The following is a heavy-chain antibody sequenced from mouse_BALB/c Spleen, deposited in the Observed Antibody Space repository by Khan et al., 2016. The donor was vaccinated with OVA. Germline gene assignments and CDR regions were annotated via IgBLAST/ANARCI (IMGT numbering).Heavy chain of an antibody. Sequence: VQLKQSGPGLVKPSQSLFLTCTVTGYSITSDYAWNWIRQFPENKLEWMGYISYSGNTKYNPSLKSRISITRDTSKNQFFLQLNFVTIEDTATYYCARIQGGDFDYWGQGTTLTVSS. D-gene: IGHD3-2*02. CDR3: ARIQGGDFDY. V-gene: IGHV3-2*02. J-gene: IGHJ2*01. CDR2: ISYSGNT. CDR1: GYSITSDYA.